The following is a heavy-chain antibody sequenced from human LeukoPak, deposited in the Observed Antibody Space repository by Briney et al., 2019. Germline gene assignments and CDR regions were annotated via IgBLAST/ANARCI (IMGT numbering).Heavy chain of an antibody. CDR2: ISAYNGNT. V-gene: IGHV1-18*01. D-gene: IGHD3-10*01. Sequence: GASVKVSCKASGYTFTSYGISWVRQAPGQGLEWMGWISAYNGNTNYAQKLQGRVTMATDTSTSTAYMELRSLRSDDTAVYYCARVGLRGSGSYPLYYYYMDVWGKGTTVTISS. CDR1: GYTFTSYG. J-gene: IGHJ6*03. CDR3: ARVGLRGSGSYPLYYYYMDV.